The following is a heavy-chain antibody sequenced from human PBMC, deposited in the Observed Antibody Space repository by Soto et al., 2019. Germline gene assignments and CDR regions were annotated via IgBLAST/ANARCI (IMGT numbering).Heavy chain of an antibody. Sequence: SGPTLANPTETRTLTCTVSGAPLSNARRGGSWIRQPPGKALEWLAHICSNDEKFYRTPLKSRLTISKDTSKSQVVLTMTNMDPVDTATYYCARLILDSGSWTGWFDPWGQGTLVTVSS. CDR3: ARLILDSGSWTGWFDP. CDR2: ICSNDEK. V-gene: IGHV2-26*01. J-gene: IGHJ5*02. D-gene: IGHD6-13*01. CDR1: GAPLSNARRG.